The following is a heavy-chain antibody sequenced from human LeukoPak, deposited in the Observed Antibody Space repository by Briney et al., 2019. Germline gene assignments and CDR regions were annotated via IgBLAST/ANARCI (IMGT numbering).Heavy chain of an antibody. D-gene: IGHD3-3*01. Sequence: ASVKVSCKASGYTFISYGISWVRQAPGQGLEWMGWISAYNGNTNYAQKLQGRVTMTTDTSTSTAYMELRSLRSDDTAVYYCAREDALATITIFGVVPYYYYGMDVWGQGTTVTVSS. CDR2: ISAYNGNT. V-gene: IGHV1-18*01. J-gene: IGHJ6*02. CDR3: AREDALATITIFGVVPYYYYGMDV. CDR1: GYTFISYG.